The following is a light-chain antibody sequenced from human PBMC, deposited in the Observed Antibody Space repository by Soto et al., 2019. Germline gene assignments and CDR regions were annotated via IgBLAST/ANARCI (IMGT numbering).Light chain of an antibody. Sequence: EIVLTHSPDTLSLSPGERATLSCRASQTVIHNHLAWHQQKPGQXPRLLVYGASSRATGIPDRFSGSGSGTDLTITISRLEPEDFAVYYCQQHGTSPITFGQGTRLEIK. CDR2: GAS. V-gene: IGKV3-20*01. CDR3: QQHGTSPIT. J-gene: IGKJ5*01. CDR1: QTVIHNH.